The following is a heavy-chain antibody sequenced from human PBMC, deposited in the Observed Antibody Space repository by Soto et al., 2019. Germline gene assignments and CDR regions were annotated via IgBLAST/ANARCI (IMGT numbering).Heavy chain of an antibody. Sequence: GGSLRLSCAASGFTFSSYGMHWVRQAPGKGLEWVAVISYDGSNKYYADSVKGRFTISRDNSKNTLYLQMNSLRAEDTAVYYCAKDTVVVEPTPYYYYYGMDVWGQGTKVTVSS. V-gene: IGHV3-30*18. D-gene: IGHD3-22*01. CDR1: GFTFSSYG. J-gene: IGHJ6*02. CDR3: AKDTVVVEPTPYYYYYGMDV. CDR2: ISYDGSNK.